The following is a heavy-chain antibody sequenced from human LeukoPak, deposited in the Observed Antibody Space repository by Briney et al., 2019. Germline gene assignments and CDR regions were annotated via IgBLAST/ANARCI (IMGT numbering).Heavy chain of an antibody. CDR1: GFTFSSYA. Sequence: GGSLRLSCAASGFTFSSYAMSWVRQAPGKGLEWVLAISGSGGSTYYADSVKGRFTISRDNSKNTLYLQMNSLRAEDTAVYYCAKTLGDYGDYADYYYYYGMDVWGKGTTVTVSS. CDR2: ISGSGGST. J-gene: IGHJ6*04. CDR3: AKTLGDYGDYADYYYYYGMDV. D-gene: IGHD4-17*01. V-gene: IGHV3-23*01.